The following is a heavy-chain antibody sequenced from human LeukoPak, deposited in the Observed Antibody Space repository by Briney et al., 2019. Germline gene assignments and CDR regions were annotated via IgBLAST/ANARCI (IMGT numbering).Heavy chain of an antibody. J-gene: IGHJ4*02. CDR2: IVPIFGTA. CDR3: ASQTTVTSYYFDY. CDR1: GGTFSSYA. Sequence: SVKVSCKASGGTFSSYAISWVRQAPGQGLEWMGRIVPIFGTANYAQKFQGRVTITTDESTSTAYMELSSLRSEDTAVYYCASQTTVTSYYFDYWGRGTLVTVSS. D-gene: IGHD4-17*01. V-gene: IGHV1-69*05.